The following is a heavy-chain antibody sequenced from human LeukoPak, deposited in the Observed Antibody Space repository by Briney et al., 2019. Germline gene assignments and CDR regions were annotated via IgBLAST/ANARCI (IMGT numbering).Heavy chain of an antibody. D-gene: IGHD5-24*01. CDR3: ARDPARDGYNGPDY. CDR1: GFTFSSYW. J-gene: IGHJ4*02. CDR2: IKQDGSEK. V-gene: IGHV3-7*01. Sequence: GGSLRLSCAASGFTFSSYWMSWVRQAPGKGLEWVANIKQDGSEKYYVDSVKGRFTISRDNAKNSLYLQMNSLRAEDTAVYYCARDPARDGYNGPDYWGQGTLVTVSS.